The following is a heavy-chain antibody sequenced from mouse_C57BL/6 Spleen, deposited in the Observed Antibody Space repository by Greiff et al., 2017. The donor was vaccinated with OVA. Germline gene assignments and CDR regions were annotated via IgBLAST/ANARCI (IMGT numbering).Heavy chain of an antibody. D-gene: IGHD2-1*01. V-gene: IGHV1-69*01. CDR3: ARGPYGNSYYAMDY. CDR1: GYTFTSYW. J-gene: IGHJ4*01. CDR2: IDPSDSYT. Sequence: VKLQQPGAELVMPGASVKLSCKASGYTFTSYWMHWVKQRPGQGLEWIGEIDPSDSYTNYNQKFKGKSTLTVDKSSSTAYMQLSSLTSEDSAVYYCARGPYGNSYYAMDYWGQGTSVTVSS.